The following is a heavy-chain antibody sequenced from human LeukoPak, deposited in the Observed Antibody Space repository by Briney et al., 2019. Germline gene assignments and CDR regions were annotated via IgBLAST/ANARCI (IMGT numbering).Heavy chain of an antibody. Sequence: PGGSLRLSCAASGFTFSSYWMSWVRQAPGKGLEWVANIKQDGSEKYYVDSVKGRFTISRDNAKNSLYLQMNSLRAEDTAVYYCTRAPGDLWSWYDYWGQGTLVTVSS. V-gene: IGHV3-7*04. D-gene: IGHD4-17*01. CDR3: TRAPGDLWSWYDY. J-gene: IGHJ4*02. CDR1: GFTFSSYW. CDR2: IKQDGSEK.